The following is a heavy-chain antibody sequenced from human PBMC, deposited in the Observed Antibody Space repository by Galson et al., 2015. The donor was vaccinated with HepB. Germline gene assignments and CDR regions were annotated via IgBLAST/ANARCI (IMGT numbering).Heavy chain of an antibody. Sequence: SVKVSCKASGGTFSSYAISWVRQAPGQGLEWMGRIIPILGIANYAQKFQGRVTITADKSTSTAYMELSSLRSEDTAVYYCARRNYYGSGSYDFDLWGRGTLVTVSS. J-gene: IGHJ2*01. D-gene: IGHD3-10*01. V-gene: IGHV1-69*04. CDR3: ARRNYYGSGSYDFDL. CDR2: IIPILGIA. CDR1: GGTFSSYA.